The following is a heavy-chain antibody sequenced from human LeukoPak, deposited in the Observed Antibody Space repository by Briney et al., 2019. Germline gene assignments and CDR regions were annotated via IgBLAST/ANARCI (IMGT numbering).Heavy chain of an antibody. CDR2: IYSGGST. D-gene: IGHD3-22*01. V-gene: IGHV3-66*01. J-gene: IGHJ4*02. CDR1: GLTVSSNY. Sequence: GGSLRLSCAASGLTVSSNYMSWVRQAPGKGLEWVSVIYSGGSTYYADSVKGRFTISRDNSKNTLYLQMNSLRAEDTAVYYCARDGYYYDSSGYYRFFDYWGQGTLVTVSS. CDR3: ARDGYYYDSSGYYRFFDY.